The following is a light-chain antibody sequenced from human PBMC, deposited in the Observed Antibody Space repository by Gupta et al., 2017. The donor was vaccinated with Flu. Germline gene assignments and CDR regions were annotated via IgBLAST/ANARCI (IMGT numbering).Light chain of an antibody. CDR3: ASWDDSLSGPV. CDR1: DSNIGTNY. V-gene: IGLV1-47*01. J-gene: IGLJ3*02. Sequence: QPLLTQPPSASGTPGQRVTTSCSASDSNIGTNYVHWYQQLPGTAPKLLIYRNNQRLSGVPDRFSGSESGTSASLAISGLRSEDEADYYCASWDDSLSGPVFGGGTKLTVL. CDR2: RNN.